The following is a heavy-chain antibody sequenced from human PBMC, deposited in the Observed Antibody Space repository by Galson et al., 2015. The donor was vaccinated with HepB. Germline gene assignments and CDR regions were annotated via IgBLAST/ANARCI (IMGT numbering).Heavy chain of an antibody. V-gene: IGHV1-18*01. CDR2: ISAYNGNT. J-gene: IGHJ4*02. CDR1: GYTFTSYG. D-gene: IGHD5-18*01. Sequence: SVKVSCKASGYTFTSYGISWVRQAPGQGLEWMGWISAYNGNTNYAQKLQGRVTMTTDTSTSTAYMELSSLRSEDTAVYYCAREGAARPWDTAMVTGSGYFDYWGQGTLVTVSS. CDR3: AREGAARPWDTAMVTGSGYFDY.